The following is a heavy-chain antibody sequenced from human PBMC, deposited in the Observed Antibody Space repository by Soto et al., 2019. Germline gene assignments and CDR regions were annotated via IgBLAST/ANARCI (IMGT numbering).Heavy chain of an antibody. CDR2: TYYRSKWYN. CDR1: GNSVSSNIAA. J-gene: IGHJ1*01. D-gene: IGHD6-19*01. Sequence: PSQTLSLTSAISGNSVSSNIAAWNWIRQSPSRGLEWLGRTYYRSKWYNDYAVSVKSRITINPDTSKNQFSLQLNSVTPEDTAVYYCAREVRPLAAVAGGNFQHWGQGTLVTVSS. V-gene: IGHV6-1*01. CDR3: AREVRPLAAVAGGNFQH.